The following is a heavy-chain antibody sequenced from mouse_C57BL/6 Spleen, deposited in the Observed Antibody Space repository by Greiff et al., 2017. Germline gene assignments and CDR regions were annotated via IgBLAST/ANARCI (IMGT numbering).Heavy chain of an antibody. D-gene: IGHD1-1*01. Sequence: VKLQQSGPELVKPGASVKISCKASGYAFSSSWMNWVKQRPGKGLEWIGRIYPGDGDTNYNGKCKGKATLTADTSSSTAYMQLSSLTSEDSAVYFCARGEPMYYYGSSYVDYWGQGTTLTVSS. J-gene: IGHJ2*01. CDR2: IYPGDGDT. V-gene: IGHV1-82*01. CDR3: ARGEPMYYYGSSYVDY. CDR1: GYAFSSSW.